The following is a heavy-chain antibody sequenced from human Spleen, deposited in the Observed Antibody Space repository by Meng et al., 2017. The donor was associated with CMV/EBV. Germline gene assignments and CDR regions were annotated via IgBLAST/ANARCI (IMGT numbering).Heavy chain of an antibody. CDR1: GDSISSGDYY. V-gene: IGHV4-31*03. CDR3: ARDRNRAWFDP. J-gene: IGHJ5*02. CDR2: IYYSGST. D-gene: IGHD1-14*01. Sequence: TCTVSGDSISSGDYYWNWIRQHPGKGLEWIGYIYYSGSTYYNPSLKSRVTISVDTSKNQFSLKLSSVTAADTAVYYCARDRNRAWFDPWGQGTLVTVSS.